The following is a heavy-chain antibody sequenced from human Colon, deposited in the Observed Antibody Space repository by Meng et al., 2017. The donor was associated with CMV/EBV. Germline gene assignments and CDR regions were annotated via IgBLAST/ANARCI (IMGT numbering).Heavy chain of an antibody. CDR2: ISYDGSNK. CDR3: ARREMDTGAFDI. J-gene: IGHJ3*02. Sequence: GESLKISCAASGFTFSSYAMHWVRQAPGKGLEWVAVISYDGSNKFYADSVKARFTISRDNSKNTVYLQMNSLRVEDTAVYYCARREMDTGAFDIWGQGTMVTVSS. CDR1: GFTFSSYA. V-gene: IGHV3-30*04. D-gene: IGHD2-8*01.